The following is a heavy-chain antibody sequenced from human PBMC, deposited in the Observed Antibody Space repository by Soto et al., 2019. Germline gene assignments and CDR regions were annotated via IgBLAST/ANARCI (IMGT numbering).Heavy chain of an antibody. CDR3: AKDSQFYYMDV. J-gene: IGHJ6*03. D-gene: IGHD6-19*01. CDR2: SSWNGETI. Sequence: PGGSLRLSCAASGFKFNDYAMHWVRQAPGKGLEWVSGSSWNGETIGYADSVKGRFTISRDNAKNSLYLQMNSLRTEDTALYYCAKDSQFYYMDVWGQGTTVTVSS. V-gene: IGHV3-9*01. CDR1: GFKFNDYA.